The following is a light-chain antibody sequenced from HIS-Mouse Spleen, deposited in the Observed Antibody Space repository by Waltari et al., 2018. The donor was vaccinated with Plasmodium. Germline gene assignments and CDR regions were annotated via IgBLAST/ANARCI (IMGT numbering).Light chain of an antibody. CDR3: QQYDNLPYT. CDR2: DAS. V-gene: IGKV1-33*01. J-gene: IGKJ2*01. CDR1: QDISNY. Sequence: DIQMTQSPSSLSASVGDRVTITCQASQDISNYLNWYQQKPWKAPKRLIYDASNLETGVPSRFSGSGSVTEFTFTISSLQPEDIATYYCQQYDNLPYTFGQGTKLEIK.